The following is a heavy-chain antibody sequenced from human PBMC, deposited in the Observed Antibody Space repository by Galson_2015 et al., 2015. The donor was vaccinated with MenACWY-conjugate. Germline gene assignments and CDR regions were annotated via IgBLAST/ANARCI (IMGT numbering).Heavy chain of an antibody. CDR2: ISGSGGST. J-gene: IGHJ1*01. CDR3: ARPLNYYDSSGYFGPWGYFQY. V-gene: IGHV3-23*01. D-gene: IGHD3-22*01. CDR1: GFTFSSYA. Sequence: SLRLSCAASGFTFSSYAMSWVRQAPGKGLEWVSAISGSGGSTYYADSVKGRFTISRDNSKNTLYLHMNSLRAEDTAVYYCARPLNYYDSSGYFGPWGYFQYWGQGTLVTVSS.